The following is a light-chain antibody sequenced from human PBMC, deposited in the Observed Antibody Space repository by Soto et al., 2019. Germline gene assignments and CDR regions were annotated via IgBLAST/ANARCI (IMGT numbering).Light chain of an antibody. CDR3: QQRSGWPRT. CDR2: DAS. CDR1: QSVNSF. Sequence: EMVLTQSPATLSLSPGEIATLSCRASQSVNSFLAWYQQKPGQAPRLLIYDASNRAPGIPARFSGSGAGTDVTLTSSSLEPEDFALYYCQQRSGWPRTFGRGTNLEFK. J-gene: IGKJ2*01. V-gene: IGKV3-11*01.